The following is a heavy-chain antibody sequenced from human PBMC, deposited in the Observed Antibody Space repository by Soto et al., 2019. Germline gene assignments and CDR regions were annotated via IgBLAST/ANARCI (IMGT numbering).Heavy chain of an antibody. D-gene: IGHD3-10*01. J-gene: IGHJ4*02. CDR3: AKGVNGLLWFGEFDY. Sequence: PGGSLRLSCAASGFTFSSYAMSWVRQAPGKGLEWVSAISGSGGSTYYADSEKGRFTISRDNSKNTLYLQMNSLRAEDTAVYYCAKGVNGLLWFGEFDYWGQGTLVTVSS. V-gene: IGHV3-23*01. CDR2: ISGSGGST. CDR1: GFTFSSYA.